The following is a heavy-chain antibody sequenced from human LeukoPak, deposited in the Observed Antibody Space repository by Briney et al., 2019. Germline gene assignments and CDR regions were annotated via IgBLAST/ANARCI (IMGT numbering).Heavy chain of an antibody. V-gene: IGHV4-59*02. J-gene: IGHJ6*03. D-gene: IGHD3-10*01. CDR3: ARVEEGYGSGRRENYYYYYMDV. Sequence: SETLSLTCTVSGGSVSSYYWSWIRPPPGKGLEWIGYIYYSGSTNYNPSLKSRVIISVDTSKNQFSLKLSSVTAADTAVYYCARVEEGYGSGRRENYYYYYMDVWGKGTTVTISS. CDR1: GGSVSSYY. CDR2: IYYSGST.